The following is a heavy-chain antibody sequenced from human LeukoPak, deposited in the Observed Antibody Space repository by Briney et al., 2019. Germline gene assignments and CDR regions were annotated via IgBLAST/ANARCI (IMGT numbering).Heavy chain of an antibody. J-gene: IGHJ4*02. CDR2: ISGSGGST. CDR3: VGKATGSGSYYPPDFDY. V-gene: IGHV3-23*01. D-gene: IGHD3-10*01. CDR1: GFTSSSYA. Sequence: GGSLRLSCAASGFTSSSYAMSWVRQAPGKGLEWVSAISGSGGSTYYADSVKGRFAISRDNSKNTLYLQMNSLRAEDTAVYYCVGKATGSGSYYPPDFDYWGQGTLVTVSS.